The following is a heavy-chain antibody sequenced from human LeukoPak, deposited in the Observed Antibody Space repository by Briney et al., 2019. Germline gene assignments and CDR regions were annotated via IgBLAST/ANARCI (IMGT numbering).Heavy chain of an antibody. V-gene: IGHV1-69*13. CDR3: ARGSYYDSSGYHKYYFDY. Sequence: SVKVSCKASGGTFSSYAISWVRQAPGQGLEWMGGIIPIFGTANYAQKFQGRVTITADESTSTAYMELSSLRSEDTAVYYCARGSYYDSSGYHKYYFDYWGQGTLVTVSS. CDR2: IIPIFGTA. D-gene: IGHD3-22*01. J-gene: IGHJ4*02. CDR1: GGTFSSYA.